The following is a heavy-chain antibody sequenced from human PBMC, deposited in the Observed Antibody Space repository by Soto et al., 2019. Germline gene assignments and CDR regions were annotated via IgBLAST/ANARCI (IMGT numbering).Heavy chain of an antibody. V-gene: IGHV1-8*01. J-gene: IGHJ6*02. CDR1: GYTFTSYD. CDR2: MNPNSGNT. CDR3: AREKTSYGMDV. Sequence: QVQLVQSGAEVKKPGASVKVSCKASGYTFTSYDINWVRQATGQGLGGMGWMNPNSGNTGYAQKFQGSVTMTRNTSISTAYMGLSSLRSEDTAVYYCAREKTSYGMDVWGQGTAVTVSS.